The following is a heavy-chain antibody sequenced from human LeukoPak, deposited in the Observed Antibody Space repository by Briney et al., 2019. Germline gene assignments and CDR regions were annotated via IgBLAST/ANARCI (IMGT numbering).Heavy chain of an antibody. D-gene: IGHD3-22*01. CDR3: ARDQHYYDSSGYFDAFDI. CDR1: GGSISSYY. J-gene: IGHJ3*02. V-gene: IGHV4-4*07. CDR2: IYTSGST. Sequence: WETLSLTCTVSGGSISSYYWRWIRQPTGKGLEWIGRIYTSGSTNYNSSLKSRVTMSVDTSKNQFSLKLSSVTAADTAVYYCARDQHYYDSSGYFDAFDIWGQGTMVTVSS.